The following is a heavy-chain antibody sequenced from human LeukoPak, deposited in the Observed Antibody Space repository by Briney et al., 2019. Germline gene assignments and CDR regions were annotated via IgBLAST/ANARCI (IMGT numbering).Heavy chain of an antibody. CDR1: GFTFSDYY. Sequence: PGGSLRLSCAASGFTFSDYYMSWFRQAPGKGLEWVGFIRSKAYGGTTEYAASVKGRFTISRDDSKSIAYLQMNSLKTEDTAVYYCTIYYGSGSPFPGYFDYWGQGTLVTVSS. D-gene: IGHD3-10*01. CDR2: IRSKAYGGTT. V-gene: IGHV3-49*03. J-gene: IGHJ4*02. CDR3: TIYYGSGSPFPGYFDY.